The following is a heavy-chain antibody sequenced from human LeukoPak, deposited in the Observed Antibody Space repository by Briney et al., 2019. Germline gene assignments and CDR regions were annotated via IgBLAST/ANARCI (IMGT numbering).Heavy chain of an antibody. Sequence: GGSLRLSCAASGLTFINSWMSWVRQAPGKGLEWVANIHPNGGTKNYVDSVRGRFTISRDNAANSLYPQMNSLRVEDTAVYYCASTFPYCSGINCALGAQGILVTVAS. J-gene: IGHJ4*02. CDR3: ASTFPYCSGINCAL. CDR2: IHPNGGTK. D-gene: IGHD2-15*01. V-gene: IGHV3-7*01. CDR1: GLTFINSW.